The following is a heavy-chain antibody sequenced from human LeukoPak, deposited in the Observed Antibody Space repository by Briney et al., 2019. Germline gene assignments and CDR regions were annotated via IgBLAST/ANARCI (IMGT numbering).Heavy chain of an antibody. Sequence: ASVKVSCKASGYTFTGYYMHWVRQAPGKGLEWMGGFDPDDAETISAQKFQDRVTMTEDTSTDTTHMELSSLRSDDTAVYYCATATAGVFDYWGQGTLVTVSS. CDR1: GYTFTGYY. CDR2: FDPDDAET. J-gene: IGHJ4*02. CDR3: ATATAGVFDY. D-gene: IGHD6-19*01. V-gene: IGHV1-24*01.